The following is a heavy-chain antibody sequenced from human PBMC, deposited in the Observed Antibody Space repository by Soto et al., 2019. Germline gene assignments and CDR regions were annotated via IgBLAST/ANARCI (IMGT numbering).Heavy chain of an antibody. CDR2: ISYDGSNK. V-gene: IGHV3-30*18. D-gene: IGHD2-2*01. CDR3: AKDRVYCSSTSCYYYYYYYMDV. CDR1: GFTFSSYG. J-gene: IGHJ6*03. Sequence: AGSLRISCAASGFTFSSYGMHWVRQAPGKGLEWVAVISYDGSNKYYADSVKGRFTISRDNSKNTLYLQMNSLRAEDTAVYYCAKDRVYCSSTSCYYYYYYYMDVWGKGTTVTVSS.